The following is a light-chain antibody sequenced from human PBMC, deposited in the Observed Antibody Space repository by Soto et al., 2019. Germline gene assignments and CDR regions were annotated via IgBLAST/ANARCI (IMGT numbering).Light chain of an antibody. Sequence: DIVMTQSPLSLPVTPGEPASISCRSSQSLLHSNGYNYLDWYLQKPGQSPQLLIYLGSNRASGVPDRLSGSGSGTDFTLKISRVEAEDVGVYYCMQDLQTPKTFGQGPKVDIK. CDR1: QSLLHSNGYNY. J-gene: IGKJ1*01. CDR2: LGS. V-gene: IGKV2-28*01. CDR3: MQDLQTPKT.